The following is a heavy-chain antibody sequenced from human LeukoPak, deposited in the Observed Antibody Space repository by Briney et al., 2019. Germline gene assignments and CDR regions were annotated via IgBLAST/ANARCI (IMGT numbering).Heavy chain of an antibody. D-gene: IGHD3-22*01. Sequence: GASVKVSCKASGGTFSSYAISWVRQAPGQGLEWMGRIIPILGIANYAQKFQGRVTITADKSTSTAYVELSSLRSEDTAVYYCARSSYYDSSGYPLNYYYYGMDVWGQGTTVTVSS. CDR1: GGTFSSYA. CDR3: ARSSYYDSSGYPLNYYYYGMDV. V-gene: IGHV1-69*04. CDR2: IIPILGIA. J-gene: IGHJ6*02.